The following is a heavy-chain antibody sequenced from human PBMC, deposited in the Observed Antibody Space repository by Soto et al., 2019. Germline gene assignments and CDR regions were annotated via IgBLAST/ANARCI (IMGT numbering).Heavy chain of an antibody. Sequence: QVQLVQSGAEEKKPGASVTLSCKASGYTFTTYAMHWVRQAPGQRLEWMGWINAGNGNTKYSQKFQGRVTITRDTSARIAYMDLRSLRSEDTAVYYCARGSCSDWPIDYWGQGTLVTVSS. J-gene: IGHJ4*02. CDR2: INAGNGNT. V-gene: IGHV1-3*05. CDR1: GYTFTTYA. CDR3: ARGSCSDWPIDY. D-gene: IGHD3-9*01.